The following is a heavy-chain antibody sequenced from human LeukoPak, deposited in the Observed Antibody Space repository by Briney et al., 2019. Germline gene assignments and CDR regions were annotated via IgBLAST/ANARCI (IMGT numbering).Heavy chain of an antibody. CDR2: MKQDGSEK. J-gene: IGHJ5*02. CDR1: GFTFSSYW. CDR3: ARDDCSSISCYHNWFDP. D-gene: IGHD2-2*01. Sequence: PAGSLRLSCAASGFTFSSYWMSWVRQAPGKGLEWVANMKQDGSEKYYVDSVEGRFTISRDNAKNSLYLQMNSLRAEDTAVYYCARDDCSSISCYHNWFDPWGQGTLVTVSS. V-gene: IGHV3-7*01.